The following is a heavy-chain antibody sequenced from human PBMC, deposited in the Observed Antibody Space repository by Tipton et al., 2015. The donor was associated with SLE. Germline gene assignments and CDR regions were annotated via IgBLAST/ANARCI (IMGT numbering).Heavy chain of an antibody. D-gene: IGHD2-8*01. CDR2: LYYSGNT. CDR3: ARGYCSDGVCYGFGFFDY. CDR1: GGSISRIGYY. V-gene: IGHV4-39*07. J-gene: IGHJ4*02. Sequence: TLSLTCTVSGGSISRIGYYWSWIRQPPGKGLEWIGVLYYSGNTYYNPSLKSPVTLSIDTSKNQFSLKMRSVTAADTAVYFCARGYCSDGVCYGFGFFDYWGQGNLVTVSS.